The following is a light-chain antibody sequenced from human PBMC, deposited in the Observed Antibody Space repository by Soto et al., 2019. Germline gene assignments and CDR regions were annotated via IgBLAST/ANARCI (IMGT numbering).Light chain of an antibody. Sequence: DIQMTLSPSTLSVSVADKVTITCRARQSISSYLNWYQQKPGKAPKLLIYAASSLQSGVPSRFSGSGSGTDLTLTISSLQPEDFATYYCQQSYSTPPTFGQGTKV. CDR3: QQSYSTPPT. J-gene: IGKJ1*01. CDR1: QSISSY. V-gene: IGKV1-39*01. CDR2: AAS.